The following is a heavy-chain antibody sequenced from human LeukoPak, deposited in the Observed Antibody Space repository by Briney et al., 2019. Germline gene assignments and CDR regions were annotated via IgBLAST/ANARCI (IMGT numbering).Heavy chain of an antibody. CDR3: TTGFTSMAVDYFDY. CDR1: GYTLSEVA. CDR2: ADPEDGEP. Sequence: ASVKVSCTVSGYTLSEVAMHWVRQAPGKGLEWMGGADPEDGEPFYAQKFQGRVTLTEDTSIDTAYMEVTSLKSEETAVYYCTTGFTSMAVDYFDYWGQGTLVTVSP. D-gene: IGHD5-24*01. J-gene: IGHJ4*02. V-gene: IGHV1-24*01.